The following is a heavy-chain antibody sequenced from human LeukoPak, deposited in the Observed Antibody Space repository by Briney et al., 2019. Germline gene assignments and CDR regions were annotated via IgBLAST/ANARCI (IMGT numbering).Heavy chain of an antibody. Sequence: PGGSLRLSCAASGFTLSSYAMSWVRQAPGKGLEWVSAIDVTTGGSYYADSVKGRFTISRDTFQNTLYMQLNSLRVDDTAVYYCEKVNCYQPYFWGQGTLVTASS. V-gene: IGHV3-23*01. J-gene: IGHJ4*02. CDR2: IDVTTGGS. CDR3: EKVNCYQPYF. CDR1: GFTLSSYA. D-gene: IGHD2-2*01.